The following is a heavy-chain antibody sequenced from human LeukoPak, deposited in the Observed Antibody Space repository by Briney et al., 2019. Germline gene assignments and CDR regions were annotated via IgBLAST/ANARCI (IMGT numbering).Heavy chain of an antibody. CDR3: ARDKSGSGWYLG. V-gene: IGHV1-69*04. J-gene: IGHJ4*02. CDR1: GGTFSSYA. Sequence: GASVKVSCKASGGTFSSYAISWVRQAPGQGLEWMGRIIPILGIANYAQKFQGRVTITADKSTSTAYMELSSLRSEDTAVYYCARDKSGSGWYLGWGQGTLVTVSS. CDR2: IIPILGIA. D-gene: IGHD6-19*01.